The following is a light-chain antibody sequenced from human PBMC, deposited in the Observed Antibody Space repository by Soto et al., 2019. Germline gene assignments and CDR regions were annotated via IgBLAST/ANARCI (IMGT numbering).Light chain of an antibody. J-gene: IGLJ2*01. Sequence: QSVLTQPPSASGTPGQRVTISCSGSGSSIGTNTVNWYRQLPGTAPKLLIYGNNQPPSVVPDRFSGSKSGTSACLAISGLPSEDEADYYCAAWDGSLNNVLFGGGTKLTVL. CDR2: GNN. V-gene: IGLV1-44*01. CDR1: GSSIGTNT. CDR3: AAWDGSLNNVL.